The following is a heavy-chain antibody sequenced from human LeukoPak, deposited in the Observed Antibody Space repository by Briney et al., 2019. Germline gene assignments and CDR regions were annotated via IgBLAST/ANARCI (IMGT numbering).Heavy chain of an antibody. J-gene: IGHJ4*02. D-gene: IGHD5-18*01. V-gene: IGHV4-4*02. CDR1: GGSLSSSNW. CDR3: ARGGSYVYFDY. Sequence: SGTLSLTCAVSGGSLSSSNWWSWVRQPPGRGLEWIGEIYQSGKTNYNPSLKSRVTISVDKSKNQFSLNLSSVTAADTAVYYCARGGSYVYFDYWGQGTLVTVSS. CDR2: IYQSGKT.